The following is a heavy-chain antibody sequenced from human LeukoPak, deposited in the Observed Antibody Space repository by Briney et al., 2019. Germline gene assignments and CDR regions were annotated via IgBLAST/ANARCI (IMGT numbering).Heavy chain of an antibody. J-gene: IGHJ3*02. Sequence: GGSLRLSCAASGFTFSSYAMSWVRQAPGEGLEWVASITTSGGSTYYADSVKGRFTISRDNAKNTLYLQMNSLRAEDTAVYYCAKDHYVSGRYDAFDIWGQGTMVTVSS. CDR2: ITTSGGST. CDR1: GFTFSSYA. D-gene: IGHD3-10*01. CDR3: AKDHYVSGRYDAFDI. V-gene: IGHV3-23*01.